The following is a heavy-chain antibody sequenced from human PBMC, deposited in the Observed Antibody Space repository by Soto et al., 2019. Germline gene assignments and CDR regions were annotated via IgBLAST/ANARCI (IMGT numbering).Heavy chain of an antibody. J-gene: IGHJ6*02. Sequence: QVQLQESGPGLVKPSETLSLTCSVSGGSISGYLWSWIRQPPGKGLEWIGYIYYSGSADYNPSLKSRVSISVDTSKDQFSLKLTSVTAADTAVYYCARDKGAYSSSAGDYYYGMDVWGQVTTVTVSS. V-gene: IGHV4-59*01. CDR1: GGSISGYL. CDR2: IYYSGSA. D-gene: IGHD3-22*01. CDR3: ARDKGAYSSSAGDYYYGMDV.